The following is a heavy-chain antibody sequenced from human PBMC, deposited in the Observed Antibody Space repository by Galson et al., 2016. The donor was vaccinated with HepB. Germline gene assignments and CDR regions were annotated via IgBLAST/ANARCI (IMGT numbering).Heavy chain of an antibody. Sequence: SLRLSCAVSGFSFSDYAMSWVRQGPGKGLEWVSGISWNSDNIDYADSVKGRFTISRDNAKNSLYLQMNSLRAEDTALYYCATSYLFDYWGQGTLVTVSS. J-gene: IGHJ4*02. V-gene: IGHV3-9*01. CDR2: ISWNSDNI. D-gene: IGHD3-10*01. CDR3: ATSYLFDY. CDR1: GFSFSDYA.